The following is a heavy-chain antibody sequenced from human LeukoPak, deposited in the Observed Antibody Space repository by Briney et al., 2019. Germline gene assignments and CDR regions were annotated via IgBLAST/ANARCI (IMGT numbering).Heavy chain of an antibody. D-gene: IGHD3-3*01. Sequence: SETLSLTCTVSGDSISSSYWNWIRQPAGKGLEWIVRFSTSGSTNYNPSLKSRITMSVDTSKNQFSLKLSSVTAADTAVYYCARQRDLWDEFVYWGQGILVTVSS. CDR2: FSTSGST. CDR1: GDSISSSY. CDR3: ARQRDLWDEFVY. V-gene: IGHV4-4*07. J-gene: IGHJ4*02.